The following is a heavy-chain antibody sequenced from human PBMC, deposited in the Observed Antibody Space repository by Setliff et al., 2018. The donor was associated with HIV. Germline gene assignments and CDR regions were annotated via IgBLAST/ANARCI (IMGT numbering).Heavy chain of an antibody. CDR2: IYHRGST. Sequence: SETLSLTCTVSGASITTDTYYWAWIRQPPGKGLEWIGSIYHRGSTHHNPSFKSRVTISVDTSKRQFSLRLKSVTAADTAAYYCTRGLGDQWLGSGDIDQYRYMDVWGTATTVTVSS. J-gene: IGHJ6*03. CDR1: GASITTDTYY. CDR3: TRGLGDQWLGSGDIDQYRYMDV. D-gene: IGHD6-19*01. V-gene: IGHV4-39*07.